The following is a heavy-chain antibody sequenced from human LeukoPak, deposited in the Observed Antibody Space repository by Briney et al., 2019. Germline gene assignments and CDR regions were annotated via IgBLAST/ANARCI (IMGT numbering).Heavy chain of an antibody. J-gene: IGHJ4*02. V-gene: IGHV4-4*07. CDR2: IRTSGST. D-gene: IGHD1-14*01. Sequence: PSETLSLTCTVSGGSSSSYFCTWLRQSAGKGLEWIGRIRTSGSTNYNPSLKSRVSMSVDTSKNQFSLKLSSVTAADTAVYYCARDPEAHGSSFAYRGQGALVTVSS. CDR1: GGSSSSYF. CDR3: ARDPEAHGSSFAY.